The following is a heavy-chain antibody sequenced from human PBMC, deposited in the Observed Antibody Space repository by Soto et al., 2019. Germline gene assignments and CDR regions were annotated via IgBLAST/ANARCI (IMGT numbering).Heavy chain of an antibody. D-gene: IGHD6-19*01. CDR3: ARDFAGYSSGWSSPGY. V-gene: IGHV3-21*01. Sequence: KPGGSLRLSCAASGFTFSSYSMNWVRQAPGKGLEWVSSISSSSSYIYYADSVKGRFTISRDNAKNSLYLQMNSLRAEDTAVYYCARDFAGYSSGWSSPGYWGQGTLVTVSS. CDR1: GFTFSSYS. J-gene: IGHJ4*02. CDR2: ISSSSSYI.